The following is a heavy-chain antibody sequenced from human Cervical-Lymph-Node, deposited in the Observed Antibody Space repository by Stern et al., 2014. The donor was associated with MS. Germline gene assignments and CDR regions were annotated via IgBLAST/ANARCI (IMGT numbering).Heavy chain of an antibody. CDR2: IVVGSGNT. Sequence: QLVESGPEVKKPGTSVKVSCKASGFTFTSSAVQWVRQARGQRLEWIGWIVVGSGNTNYAHKFQERVTITRDMSTSTAYMELSSLRSEDTAVYYCAAEPMYYSDSVGAFDIWGQGTMVTVSS. J-gene: IGHJ3*02. V-gene: IGHV1-58*01. D-gene: IGHD3-22*01. CDR1: GFTFTSSA. CDR3: AAEPMYYSDSVGAFDI.